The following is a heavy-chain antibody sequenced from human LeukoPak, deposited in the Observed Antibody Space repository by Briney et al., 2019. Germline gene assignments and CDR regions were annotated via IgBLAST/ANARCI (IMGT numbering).Heavy chain of an antibody. CDR1: GASISSGNYY. CDR3: AREGSFGGVIRFFDY. Sequence: SETLSLTCTVSGASISSGNYYWNWIRQPPGKGLEWIGSIYHSGSTYYNPSLKSRVTISVDTSKNQFSLKLSSVTAADTAVYYCAREGSFGGVIRFFDYWGQGTLVTVSS. CDR2: IYHSGST. J-gene: IGHJ4*02. D-gene: IGHD3-16*01. V-gene: IGHV4-39*07.